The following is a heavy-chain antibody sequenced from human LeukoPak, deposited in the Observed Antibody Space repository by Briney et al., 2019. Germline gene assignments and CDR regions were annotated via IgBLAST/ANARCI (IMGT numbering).Heavy chain of an antibody. V-gene: IGHV4-39*07. CDR2: IFYSGST. CDR3: AKSNGYGLVDI. J-gene: IGHJ3*02. D-gene: IGHD3-10*01. Sequence: SETLSLTCTVSGGSIRRSNYYWGWIRQPPGKGLEWIGNIFYSGSTYYSPSLKSRVTISLDTSRNQFSLKLTSVTAADTAVYCAKSNGYGLVDIWGQGTMVTVSS. CDR1: GGSIRRSNYY.